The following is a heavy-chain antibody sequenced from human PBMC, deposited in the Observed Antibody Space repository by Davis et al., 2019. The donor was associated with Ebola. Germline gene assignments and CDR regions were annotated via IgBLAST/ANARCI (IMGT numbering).Heavy chain of an antibody. CDR2: ISYVGSNK. J-gene: IGHJ2*01. D-gene: IGHD4-17*01. CDR3: TRHVSGDFWYFDL. Sequence: GGSLRLSCAASGFTFSSYGMHWVRQAPGKGLEWVAVISYVGSNKYYADSVKGRFTISRDNSKNTLYLQMNSLRAEDTAVYYCTRHVSGDFWYFDLWGRGTLVTVSS. V-gene: IGHV3-30*03. CDR1: GFTFSSYG.